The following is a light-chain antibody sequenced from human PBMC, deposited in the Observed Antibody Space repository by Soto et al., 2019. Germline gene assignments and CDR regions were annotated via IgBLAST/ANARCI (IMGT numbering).Light chain of an antibody. V-gene: IGKV3-11*01. CDR3: QQRNDWPIT. CDR1: QIVGTY. Sequence: EFVLTQSPATLSLSPEERATLSCRASQIVGTYLVWYPHKPGQAPRLLISDASTTATGIPARLSGSGSGTDFTLTINRLEPEDCAVYFCQQRNDWPITVGQGTRLEIK. CDR2: DAS. J-gene: IGKJ5*01.